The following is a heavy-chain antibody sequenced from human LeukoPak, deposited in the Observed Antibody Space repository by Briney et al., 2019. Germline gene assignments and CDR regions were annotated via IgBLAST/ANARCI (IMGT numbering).Heavy chain of an antibody. CDR2: IIPIFGTA. Sequence: GASVKVSCKVSGYTLTELSMHWVRQAPGKGLEWMGGIIPIFGTANYAQKFQGRVTITTDESTSTAYMELSSLRSEDTAVYYCASGYCSSTSCYWGYYFDYWGQGTLVTVSS. CDR3: ASGYCSSTSCYWGYYFDY. CDR1: GYTLTELS. V-gene: IGHV1-69*05. D-gene: IGHD2-2*03. J-gene: IGHJ4*02.